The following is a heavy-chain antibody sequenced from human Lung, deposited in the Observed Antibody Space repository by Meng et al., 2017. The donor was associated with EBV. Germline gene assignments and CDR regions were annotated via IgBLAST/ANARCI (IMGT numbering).Heavy chain of an antibody. CDR3: NAYTAGGGGLGS. J-gene: IGHJ5*02. CDR1: GASGDSGSYH. Sequence: VPPQEAAPSAGTPSETLPPTGTAPGASGDSGSYHWSWARQPPGKGLECIGYTYNGWSTYYNPSLKGRVSMSVDTSKNQFSLTLSSVTAADTAVYYCNAYTAGGGGLGSWGQGTLVTVSS. CDR2: TYNGWST. D-gene: IGHD3-16*01. V-gene: IGHV4-30-4*01.